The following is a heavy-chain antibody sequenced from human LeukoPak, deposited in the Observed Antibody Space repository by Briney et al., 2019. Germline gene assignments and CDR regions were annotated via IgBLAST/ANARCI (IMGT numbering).Heavy chain of an antibody. CDR2: INPNSGGT. J-gene: IGHJ3*02. D-gene: IGHD3-22*01. CDR1: GYTFTGYY. V-gene: IGHV1-2*02. Sequence: GASVKVSCKASGYTFTGYYMHWVRQAPGQGLEWMGWINPNSGGTNYAQKLQGRVTMTTDTSTSTAYMELRSLRSDDTAVYYCARNPITMIAQIAFDIWGQGTMVTVSS. CDR3: ARNPITMIAQIAFDI.